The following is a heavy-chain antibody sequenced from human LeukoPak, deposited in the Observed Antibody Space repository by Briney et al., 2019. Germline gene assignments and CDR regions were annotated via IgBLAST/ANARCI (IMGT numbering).Heavy chain of an antibody. D-gene: IGHD4-23*01. V-gene: IGHV3-48*03. Sequence: GGSLRPSCAASGFTFSSYEMNWVRQAPGKGLEWVSYISSSGSTIYYADSVKGRFTISRDNAKNSLYLQMNSLRAEDTAVYYCARSHYGGNHFDYWGQGTLVTVSS. CDR1: GFTFSSYE. CDR2: ISSSGSTI. CDR3: ARSHYGGNHFDY. J-gene: IGHJ4*02.